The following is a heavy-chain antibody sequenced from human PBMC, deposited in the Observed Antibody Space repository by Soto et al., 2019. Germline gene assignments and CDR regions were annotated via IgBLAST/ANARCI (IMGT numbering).Heavy chain of an antibody. CDR1: DDSISSSNYY. J-gene: IGHJ4*01. V-gene: IGHV4-39*01. CDR3: ARHDGFSSGWIFDY. D-gene: IGHD6-19*01. Sequence: PSETLSLTCTVSDDSISSSNYYWGWIRQPPGKTLEWIGTIYYHGNTYSNPSLKSRVTISVDTSNNQLSLKLRSVTAADTAVYYCARHDGFSSGWIFDYWGHGTLVTVSS. CDR2: IYYHGNT.